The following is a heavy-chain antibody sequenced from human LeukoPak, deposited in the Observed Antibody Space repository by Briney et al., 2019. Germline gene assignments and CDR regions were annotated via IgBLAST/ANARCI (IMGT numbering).Heavy chain of an antibody. J-gene: IGHJ3*02. V-gene: IGHV1-24*01. CDR1: GYTLTELS. Sequence: ASVKVSCKVSGYTLTELSMHWVRQAPGKGLEWMGGFDPEDGETIYAQKFQGRVTMTEDTSTDTAYMELSSLRSEDTAVYYCATVGWPYRAFDIWGQGTMVTVSS. CDR3: ATVGWPYRAFDI. D-gene: IGHD2-15*01. CDR2: FDPEDGET.